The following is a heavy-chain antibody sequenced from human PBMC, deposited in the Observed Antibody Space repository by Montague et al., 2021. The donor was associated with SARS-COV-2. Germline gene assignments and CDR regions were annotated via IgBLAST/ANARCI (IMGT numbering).Heavy chain of an antibody. D-gene: IGHD3-22*01. J-gene: IGHJ4*02. Sequence: SETLSLTCAVYRGSFHIFSWGWIRQSPGKGLEWIGEIDHSGNTKYNPSLESRVTISVDTSKNQFSLNLTSVTAADTAMYYCAIGTRVVGITPGFRYWGQGTQVPASS. V-gene: IGHV4-34*01. CDR3: AIGTRVVGITPGFRY. CDR1: RGSFHIFS. CDR2: IDHSGNT.